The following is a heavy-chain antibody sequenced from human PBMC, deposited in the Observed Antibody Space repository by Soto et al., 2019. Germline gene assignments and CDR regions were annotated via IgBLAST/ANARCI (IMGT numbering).Heavy chain of an antibody. CDR2: ITPFNGVT. CDR3: ASGRYDSSTYFES. Sequence: SVKVSCKASGDTLTYRYLHWVRQAPGQALEWMGWITPFNGVTKYAQKFQDRVAISTDRSMSTVYMELNNLRSEDTAMFYCASGRYDSSTYFESWGQGARVTVSS. J-gene: IGHJ4*02. V-gene: IGHV1-45*02. D-gene: IGHD3-22*01. CDR1: GDTLTYRY.